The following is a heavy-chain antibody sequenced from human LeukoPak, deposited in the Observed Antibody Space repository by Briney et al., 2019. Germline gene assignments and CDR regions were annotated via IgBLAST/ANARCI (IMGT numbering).Heavy chain of an antibody. J-gene: IGHJ4*02. D-gene: IGHD3-22*01. V-gene: IGHV3-21*01. CDR3: ARREVTYYYDSSGYYSPKPFDY. CDR2: IGSSSSYI. Sequence: PGGSLRLSCAASGFTFSSYTMNWVRQAPGKGLEWVSSIGSSSSYIYYADSVKGRFTISRDNAKNSLYLQMNSLRAEDTAVYYCARREVTYYYDSSGYYSPKPFDYWGQGTLVTVSS. CDR1: GFTFSSYT.